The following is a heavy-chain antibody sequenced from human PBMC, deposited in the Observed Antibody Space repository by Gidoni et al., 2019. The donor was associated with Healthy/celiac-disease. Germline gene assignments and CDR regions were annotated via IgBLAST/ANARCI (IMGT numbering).Heavy chain of an antibody. CDR3: ARRPYGSGSYYHA. V-gene: IGHV4-34*01. CDR2: INHSGIT. Sequence: QVQLQQWGAGLLKPSETLSLTCAVYGGSFSGYYWSWIRQPPGKGLEWIGEINHSGITNYNPSLKSRVTISVDTSKNQFSRKLSSVTAADTAVYYCARRPYGSGSYYHAWGQGTLVTVSS. D-gene: IGHD3-10*01. J-gene: IGHJ5*02. CDR1: GGSFSGYY.